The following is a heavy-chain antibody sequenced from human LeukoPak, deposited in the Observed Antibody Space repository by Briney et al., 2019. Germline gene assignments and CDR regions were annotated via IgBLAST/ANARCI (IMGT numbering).Heavy chain of an antibody. CDR2: NYYSRNT. CDR3: ARAAEETPGCPPPCLAWYFDL. J-gene: IGHJ2*01. Sequence: PSETLSLTCTVSGGSISSVDYYWSWLRQPPGKGLEWIGYNYYSRNTYYNPSLKTRVTVSVDTSKIQFSLKLSTVTAADAAVYYCARAAEETPGCPPPCLAWYFDLWGRGTLVTVSS. V-gene: IGHV4-30-4*01. D-gene: IGHD2-15*01. CDR1: GGSISSVDYY.